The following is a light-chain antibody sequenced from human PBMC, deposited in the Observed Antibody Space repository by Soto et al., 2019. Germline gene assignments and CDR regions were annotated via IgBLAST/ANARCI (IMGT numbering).Light chain of an antibody. V-gene: IGKV3-15*01. CDR3: QQYDNWPPFT. CDR2: GAS. CDR1: QSVGSN. Sequence: IVMTQSPATPSVSPGERVILSCRASQSVGSNVAWYQQKPGQSPRLLIYGASTRVTGIPARFTGSGSGTEFTLTINSLQSEDFAMYHCQQYDNWPPFTFGGGTKVEIK. J-gene: IGKJ4*01.